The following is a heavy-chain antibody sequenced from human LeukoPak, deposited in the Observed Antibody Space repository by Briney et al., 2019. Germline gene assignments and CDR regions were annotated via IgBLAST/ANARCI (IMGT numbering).Heavy chain of an antibody. J-gene: IGHJ4*02. V-gene: IGHV3-23*01. CDR2: ISGSGGST. CDR1: GFIFSSYG. Sequence: GGSLRLSCAASGFIFSSYGMSWVRQVPGKGLEWVSSISGSGGSTYYAESVEGRVTISRDNSKNTLHLQMDSLRAEDTAVYYCATDSSPRGTLKYYFDNWGQGTLVTVSS. D-gene: IGHD1-1*01. CDR3: ATDSSPRGTLKYYFDN.